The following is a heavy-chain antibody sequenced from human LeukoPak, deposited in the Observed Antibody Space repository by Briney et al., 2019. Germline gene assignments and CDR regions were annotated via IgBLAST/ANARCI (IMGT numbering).Heavy chain of an antibody. D-gene: IGHD6-19*01. Sequence: PSETLSLTCAVYGGSFSGYYWSWIRQPPGKGLEWIGEINHSGSTNYNPSLKSRVTISVDTSKNQFSLKLSSVTAADTAVYYCACAGGWYGGVDYWGQGTLVTVSS. V-gene: IGHV4-34*01. CDR2: INHSGST. J-gene: IGHJ4*02. CDR1: GGSFSGYY. CDR3: ACAGGWYGGVDY.